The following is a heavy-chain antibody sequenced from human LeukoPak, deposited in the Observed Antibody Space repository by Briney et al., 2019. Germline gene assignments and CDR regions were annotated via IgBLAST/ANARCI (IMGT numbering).Heavy chain of an antibody. CDR1: GCSISSSSYY. J-gene: IGHJ4*02. D-gene: IGHD3-9*01. CDR3: ARHRTLGILTGPEC. CDR2: IYYSGST. V-gene: IGHV4-39*01. Sequence: SETLTLTCTVSGCSISSSSYYWGWIRQPPGKGLEWIGRIYYSGSTYYKPSLKSRVTISVDPSKSQFSLKLSSVNAADTAVYYCARHRTLGILTGPECWGQRTLVTVSS.